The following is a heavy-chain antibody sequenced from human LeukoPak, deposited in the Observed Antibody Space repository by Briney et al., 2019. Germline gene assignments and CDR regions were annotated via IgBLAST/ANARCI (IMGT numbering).Heavy chain of an antibody. Sequence: GGSLRLSCEVSGFTSSTYTMNWVRQAPGKGLEWVSSISSSSIYIYYADSVKGRFTISRDNAKNSLYLQISSLRAEDTAMYYCAREGNSGRANNNWFDPWGQGTLVTVSS. D-gene: IGHD4-23*01. V-gene: IGHV3-21*01. CDR3: AREGNSGRANNNWFDP. CDR1: GFTSSTYT. J-gene: IGHJ5*02. CDR2: ISSSSIYI.